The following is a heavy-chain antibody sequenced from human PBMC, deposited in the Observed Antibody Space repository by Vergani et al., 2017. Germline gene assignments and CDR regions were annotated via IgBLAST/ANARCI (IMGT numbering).Heavy chain of an antibody. CDR3: ARRGCSSTSCYTRDYYYYYYMDV. J-gene: IGHJ6*03. CDR1: GGSISSGGYY. V-gene: IGHV4-31*03. Sequence: QVQLQESGPGLVKPSQTLSLTCTVSGGSISSGGYYWSRIRQHPGKGLEWIGYIYYSWSTYYNPSLKSRVTISVDTSKNQFSLKLSSVTAADTAVYYCARRGCSSTSCYTRDYYYYYYMDVWGKGTTVTVSS. CDR2: IYYSWST. D-gene: IGHD2-2*02.